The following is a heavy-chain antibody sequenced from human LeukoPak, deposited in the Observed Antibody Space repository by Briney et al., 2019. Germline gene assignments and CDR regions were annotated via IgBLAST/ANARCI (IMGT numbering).Heavy chain of an antibody. D-gene: IGHD3-22*01. CDR2: INHSGST. Sequence: TSETLSLTCTVSGGSISSYYWSWIRQPPGKGLEWIGEINHSGSTNYNPSLKSRVTISVDTSKNQFSLKLSSVTAADTAVYYCARALPQVTMIVVVRDYWGQGTLVTVSS. CDR1: GGSISSYY. V-gene: IGHV4-34*01. CDR3: ARALPQVTMIVVVRDY. J-gene: IGHJ4*02.